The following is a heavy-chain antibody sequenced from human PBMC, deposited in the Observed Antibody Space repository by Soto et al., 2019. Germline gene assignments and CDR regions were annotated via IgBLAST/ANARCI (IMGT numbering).Heavy chain of an antibody. CDR2: IYYSGST. D-gene: IGHD6-13*01. Sequence: SETLSLTCTVSGGSISSGGYYWSWIRQHPGKGLEWIGYIYYSGSTYYNPSLKSRVTISVDTSKNQFSLKLSSVTAADTAVYYCARVVAAVSVDLFDPWAQATLVTVSS. CDR1: GGSISSGGYY. CDR3: ARVVAAVSVDLFDP. V-gene: IGHV4-31*03. J-gene: IGHJ5*02.